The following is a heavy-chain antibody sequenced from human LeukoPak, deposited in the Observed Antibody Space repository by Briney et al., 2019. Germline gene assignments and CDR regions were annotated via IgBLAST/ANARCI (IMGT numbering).Heavy chain of an antibody. CDR2: ISYDGSNK. CDR3: AKGIKGTYYDYVWGSYMGYYGMDV. Sequence: GGSLRLSCAASGFSFDDYAMHWVRQAPGKGLEWVAVISYDGSNKYYADSVKGRFTISRDNSKNTLYLQMNSLRAEDTAVYYCAKGIKGTYYDYVWGSYMGYYGMDVWGQGTTVTVSS. V-gene: IGHV3-30*18. D-gene: IGHD3-16*01. J-gene: IGHJ6*02. CDR1: GFSFDDYA.